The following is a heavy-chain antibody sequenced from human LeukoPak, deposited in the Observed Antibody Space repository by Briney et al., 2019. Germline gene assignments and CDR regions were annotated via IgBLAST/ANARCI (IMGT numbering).Heavy chain of an antibody. CDR2: IYHSGST. CDR3: ARETEWQTLVDAFDI. V-gene: IGHV4-30-2*01. Sequence: PSETLSLTCTVSGGSISSGGYYWSWIRQPPGKGLEWIGYIYHSGSTYYNPSLKSRVTISVDRSKNQFSLKLSSVTAADTAVYYCARETEWQTLVDAFDIWGQGTMVTVSS. D-gene: IGHD3-3*01. J-gene: IGHJ3*02. CDR1: GGSISSGGYY.